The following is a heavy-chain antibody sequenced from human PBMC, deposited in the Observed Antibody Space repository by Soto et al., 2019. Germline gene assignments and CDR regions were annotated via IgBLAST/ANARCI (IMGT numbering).Heavy chain of an antibody. J-gene: IGHJ6*02. CDR3: ARAVAGSRYYYYYGMDV. CDR1: GYTFTGYY. Sequence: ASVKVSCKASGYTFTGYYMHWVRQAPGQGLEWMGWINPNSGGTNYAQRFQGWVTMTRDTSISTAYMELSRLRSDDTAVYYCARAVAGSRYYYYYGMDVWGQGTTVTVSS. D-gene: IGHD6-19*01. V-gene: IGHV1-2*04. CDR2: INPNSGGT.